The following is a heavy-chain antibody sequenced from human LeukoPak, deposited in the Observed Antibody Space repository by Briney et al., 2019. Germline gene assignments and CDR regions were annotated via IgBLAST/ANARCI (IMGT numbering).Heavy chain of an antibody. J-gene: IGHJ4*02. CDR2: IKHDESEK. Sequence: PGGSLRLSCAASRFTLSTYWMSWVRQAPGKGLEWVANIKHDESEKNYLDSVKGRFTISRDNAQNSLYLQMNGLRVEDTAVYYCTRRLDDWGQGTLVTVSS. D-gene: IGHD3-16*01. CDR3: TRRLDD. CDR1: RFTLSTYW. V-gene: IGHV3-7*01.